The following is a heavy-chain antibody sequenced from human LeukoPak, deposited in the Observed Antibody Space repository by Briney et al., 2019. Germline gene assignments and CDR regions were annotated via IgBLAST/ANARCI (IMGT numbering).Heavy chain of an antibody. CDR2: IYPGGSDT. V-gene: IGHV5-51*01. Sequence: GESLKISCKGSGYSFTSYWIGWVRQMPGKGLEWMGIIYPGGSDTRYSPSFQGQVTISADKSISTAYLQWSSLKASDTAMCYCARRTGDDSSGYYQPADYWGQGTLVTVSS. CDR3: ARRTGDDSSGYYQPADY. CDR1: GYSFTSYW. J-gene: IGHJ4*02. D-gene: IGHD3-22*01.